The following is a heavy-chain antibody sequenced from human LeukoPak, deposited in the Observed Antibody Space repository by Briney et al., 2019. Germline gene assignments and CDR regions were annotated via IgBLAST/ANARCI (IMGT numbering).Heavy chain of an antibody. CDR2: ISRSSSTI. D-gene: IGHD3-3*01. V-gene: IGHV3-48*01. CDR3: ARGAGMGVIRFLEWLPAEYFQH. CDR1: GFTFSSYS. Sequence: PGGSLRLSCAASGFTFSSYSMNWVRQAPGKGLEWVSYISRSSSTIYYADSVKGRFTISRDNAKNSLYLQMNSLRAEDTAVYYCARGAGMGVIRFLEWLPAEYFQHWGQGTLVTVSS. J-gene: IGHJ1*01.